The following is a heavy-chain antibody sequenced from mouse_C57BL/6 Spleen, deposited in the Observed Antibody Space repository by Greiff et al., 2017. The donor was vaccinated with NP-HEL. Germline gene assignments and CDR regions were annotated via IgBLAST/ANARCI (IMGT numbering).Heavy chain of an antibody. Sequence: EVMLVESGGGLVKPGGSLKLSCAASGFTFSDYGMHWVRQAPEKGLEWVAYISSGSSTIYYADTVKGRFAISRDNAKNTLFLQMTSLRSEDTAMYYCASYDPDYWGQGTTLTVSS. CDR2: ISSGSSTI. D-gene: IGHD2-3*01. CDR1: GFTFSDYG. V-gene: IGHV5-17*01. J-gene: IGHJ2*01. CDR3: ASYDPDY.